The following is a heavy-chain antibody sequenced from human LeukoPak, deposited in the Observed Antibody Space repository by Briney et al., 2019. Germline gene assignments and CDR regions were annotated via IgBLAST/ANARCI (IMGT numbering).Heavy chain of an antibody. CDR1: GFTFSDYA. V-gene: IGHV3-23*01. J-gene: IGHJ4*02. CDR3: GKEDLSHSFCAS. D-gene: IGHD3-3*01. CDR2: ISGSGYST. Sequence: RGSLRLSCAASGFTFSDYAMSWLRQAPGKGLEWVSAISGSGYSTYYADSVKGRFAISRDNSRNTVFLQINTLRADDSAVYYCGKEDLSHSFCASWGQGTLVTVSS.